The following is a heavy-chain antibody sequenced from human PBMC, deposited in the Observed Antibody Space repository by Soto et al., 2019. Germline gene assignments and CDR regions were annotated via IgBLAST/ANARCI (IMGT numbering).Heavy chain of an antibody. V-gene: IGHV1-69*01. CDR1: GGTFSSYA. J-gene: IGHJ6*02. CDR2: IIPIFGTA. CDR3: ARSDYGDIYYYYGMDV. D-gene: IGHD4-17*01. Sequence: QVQLVQSGAEVKKPGSSVKVSCKASGGTFSSYAISWVRQAPVQGLEWMGGIIPIFGTANYAQKFQGRVTITADESTSTAYMELGSLRSEDTAVYYCARSDYGDIYYYYGMDVWGQGTTVTVSS.